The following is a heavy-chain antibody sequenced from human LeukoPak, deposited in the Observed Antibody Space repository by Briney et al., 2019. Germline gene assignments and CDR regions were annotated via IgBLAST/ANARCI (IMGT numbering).Heavy chain of an antibody. V-gene: IGHV3-33*01. CDR2: IWYDGSNG. CDR1: GFTFSNYG. J-gene: IGHJ5*02. CDR3: ARDPGRKGGSSSSWGRNWFDP. D-gene: IGHD6-13*01. Sequence: GGSLRLSCAASGFTFSNYGMHWVRQAPGKGLEWVAVIWYDGSNGYYADSVKGRFTISRDNSKNTLYLQMNSLRPEDTAVYYCARDPGRKGGSSSSWGRNWFDPWGQGTLVTVSS.